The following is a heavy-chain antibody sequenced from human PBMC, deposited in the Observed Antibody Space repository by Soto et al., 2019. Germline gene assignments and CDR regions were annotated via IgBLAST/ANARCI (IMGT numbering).Heavy chain of an antibody. CDR3: ARGPRAIDFDY. CDR1: GYTFTSYY. D-gene: IGHD3-10*01. CDR2: INPSDRST. J-gene: IGHJ4*02. V-gene: IGHV1-46*03. Sequence: ASVKVSCKASGYTFTSYYMHWVRQAPGQGLEWMGVINPSDRSTSYAQNFQGRVTMTRDTSTNTVYMELSSLRSEDTAVYYCARGPRAIDFDYWGQGTLVTVPQ.